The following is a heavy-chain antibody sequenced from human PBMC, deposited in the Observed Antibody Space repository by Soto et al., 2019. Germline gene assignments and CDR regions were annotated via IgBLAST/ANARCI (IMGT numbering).Heavy chain of an antibody. V-gene: IGHV3-72*01. J-gene: IGHJ6*02. CDR2: TRNKANSYTT. Sequence: QPGGSLRLSCAASGFTFSGHYVDWVRQAPGKGLEWIGRTRNKANSYTTEYAASVKVRFTISRDDSKSSLYLQMNSLKIDDTAVYYCAHYSPTSGGLDVWGQGTTVTVSS. CDR1: GFTFSGHY. D-gene: IGHD5-18*01. CDR3: AHYSPTSGGLDV.